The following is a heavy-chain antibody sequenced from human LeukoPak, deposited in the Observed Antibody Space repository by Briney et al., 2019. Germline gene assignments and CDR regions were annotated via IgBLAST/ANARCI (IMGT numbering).Heavy chain of an antibody. CDR2: IYHSGST. CDR3: AREADCSGGSCYSGDVRFDP. J-gene: IGHJ5*02. V-gene: IGHV4-38-2*02. Sequence: SETLSLTCTVSGYSISSGYYWGWIRQPPGKGLDWIGSIYHSGSTYYNPSLKSRVTISVDTSKNQFSLKLSSVTAADTAVYYCAREADCSGGSCYSGDVRFDPWGQGTLVTVPS. D-gene: IGHD2-15*01. CDR1: GYSISSGYY.